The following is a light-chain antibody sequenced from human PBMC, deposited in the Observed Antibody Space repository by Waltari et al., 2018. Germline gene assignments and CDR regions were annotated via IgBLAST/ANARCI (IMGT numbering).Light chain of an antibody. CDR3: QQYGSSPVT. J-gene: IGKJ2*01. CDR2: DAS. CDR1: QSVRSSY. V-gene: IGKV3-20*01. Sequence: IVLTQSPGTLSLSPGEGGTLPCRASQSVRSSYLAWYQHKPGQAPRLLIFDASTRATGVPDRFSGSGSGTDFTLTIRRLEPEDFAVYYCQQYGSSPVTFGQGTKLEIK.